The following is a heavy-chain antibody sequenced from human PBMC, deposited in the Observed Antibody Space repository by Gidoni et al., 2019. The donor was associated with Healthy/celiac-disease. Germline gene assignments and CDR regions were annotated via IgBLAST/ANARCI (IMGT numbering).Heavy chain of an antibody. CDR2: ISGSGGST. Sequence: EVQLLESGGGLVQPGGSLRLSCAASGFTFSSYAMSWVRQAPGKGLEWVSAISGSGGSTYYADSVKGRFTISRDNSKNTLYLQMNSLRAEDTAVYYCAKENLDIVVVPAANNWFDPWGQGTLVTVSS. V-gene: IGHV3-23*01. CDR3: AKENLDIVVVPAANNWFDP. J-gene: IGHJ5*02. D-gene: IGHD2-2*01. CDR1: GFTFSSYA.